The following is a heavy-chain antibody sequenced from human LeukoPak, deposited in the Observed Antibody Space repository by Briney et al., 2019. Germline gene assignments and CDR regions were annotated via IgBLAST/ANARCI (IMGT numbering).Heavy chain of an antibody. D-gene: IGHD2-2*02. CDR3: AKGRYCSSTSCYNTGYFDY. CDR1: GFTFSSYG. Sequence: GGSLRLSCAASGFTFSSYGMHWVRQAPGKGLEWVAVISYDGSNKYYADSVKGRFTTSRDNSKNTLYLQMNSLRAEDTAVYYCAKGRYCSSTSCYNTGYFDYWGQGTLVTVSS. V-gene: IGHV3-30*18. CDR2: ISYDGSNK. J-gene: IGHJ4*02.